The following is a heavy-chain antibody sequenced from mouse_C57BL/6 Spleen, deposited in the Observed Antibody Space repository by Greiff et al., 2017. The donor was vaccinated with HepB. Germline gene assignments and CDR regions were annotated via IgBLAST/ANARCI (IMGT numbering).Heavy chain of an antibody. CDR3: ARYYGSRYFDY. D-gene: IGHD1-1*01. CDR2: INPNNGGT. J-gene: IGHJ2*01. CDR1: GYTFTDYY. V-gene: IGHV1-26*01. Sequence: VQLQQSGPELVKPGASVKISCKASGYTFTDYYMNWVKQSHGKSLEWIGDINPNNGGTSYHQKFKGKATLTVDKSSSTAYMELRSLTSEDSAVYYCARYYGSRYFDYWGQGTTLTVSS.